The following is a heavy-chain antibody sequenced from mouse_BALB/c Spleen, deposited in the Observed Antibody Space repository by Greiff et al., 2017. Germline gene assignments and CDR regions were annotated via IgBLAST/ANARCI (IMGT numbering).Heavy chain of an antibody. V-gene: IGHV1-26*01. CDR1: GYSFTGYY. Sequence: EVQLQQSGPELVKPGASVKISCKASGYSFTGYYMHWVKQSHVKSLEWIGRINPYNGATSYNQNFKDKASLTVDKSSSTAYMELHSLTSEDSAVYSCAPLLWQGCYFDVWGAGTTVTVSS. J-gene: IGHJ1*01. D-gene: IGHD2-1*01. CDR2: INPYNGAT. CDR3: APLLWQGCYFDV.